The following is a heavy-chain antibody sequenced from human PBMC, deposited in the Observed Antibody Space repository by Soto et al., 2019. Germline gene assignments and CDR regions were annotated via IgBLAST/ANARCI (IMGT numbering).Heavy chain of an antibody. Sequence: QVQLVESGGGVVQPGRSLRLSCAASGFTFSSYGMHWVRQAPGKGLEWVAVISYDGSNKYYADSVKGRFTISRDNSKNTLYLQMNSLRAEDTAVYYCAKVFDDYVWGSYLKNWGQGTLVTVSS. J-gene: IGHJ4*02. CDR3: AKVFDDYVWGSYLKN. CDR1: GFTFSSYG. D-gene: IGHD3-16*02. CDR2: ISYDGSNK. V-gene: IGHV3-30*18.